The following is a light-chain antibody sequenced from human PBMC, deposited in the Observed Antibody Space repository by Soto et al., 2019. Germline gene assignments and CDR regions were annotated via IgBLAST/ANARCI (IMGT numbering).Light chain of an antibody. CDR2: DAS. J-gene: IGKJ4*01. CDR1: QSVSRH. Sequence: EIVLTQSPATLSLSPVEGTSLXWRASQSVSRHLAWYQQKPGQAPRLLIYDASNRATGIPARFSGSGSGTDFTLTISSLEPEDFAVYYCQQYNDWPLTFGGGTKVDIK. V-gene: IGKV3-11*01. CDR3: QQYNDWPLT.